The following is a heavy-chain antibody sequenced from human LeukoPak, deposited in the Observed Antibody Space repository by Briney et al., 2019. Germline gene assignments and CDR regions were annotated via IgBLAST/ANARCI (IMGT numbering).Heavy chain of an antibody. CDR1: GFTFSSYG. V-gene: IGHV3-30*18. Sequence: PSGRSLRLSCAASGFTFSSYGMHWVRQAPGKGLEWVAVISYDGSNKYYADSVKGRFTISRDNSKNTLYLQMIRLRAEDTAVHYCAKPTDADSRYDLGGFHYWGQGPLVTVSS. CDR2: ISYDGSNK. J-gene: IGHJ4*02. CDR3: AKPTDADSRYDLGGFHY. D-gene: IGHD5-12*01.